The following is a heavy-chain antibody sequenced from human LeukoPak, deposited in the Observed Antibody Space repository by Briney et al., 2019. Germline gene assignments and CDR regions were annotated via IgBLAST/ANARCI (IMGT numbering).Heavy chain of an antibody. CDR3: ARDASLDFDWLLVDGMDV. J-gene: IGHJ6*02. CDR2: INTNTGNP. D-gene: IGHD3-9*01. CDR1: GYTFTSYA. V-gene: IGHV7-4-1*02. Sequence: ASVKVSCKASGYTFTSYAMNWVRQAPGQGLEWMGWINTNTGNPTYAQGFTGRFVFSLDTSVSTAYLQISSLKAEGTAVYYCARDASLDFDWLLVDGMDVWGQGTTVTVSS.